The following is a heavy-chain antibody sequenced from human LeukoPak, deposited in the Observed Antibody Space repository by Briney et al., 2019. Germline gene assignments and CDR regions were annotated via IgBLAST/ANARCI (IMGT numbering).Heavy chain of an antibody. V-gene: IGHV4-39*01. D-gene: IGHD6-13*01. CDR1: GGSISSSSHF. CDR3: AIGVTWQQLAFDY. J-gene: IGHJ4*02. CDR2: IYYSGGT. Sequence: KPSETLSLTCTVSGGSISSSSHFWDWIRQSPGKGLEWIGTIYYSGGTYYSPSLKSRGTISVDPSKNQFSLKLNSVTAADTAVYYCAIGVTWQQLAFDYWGQGTLVTVSS.